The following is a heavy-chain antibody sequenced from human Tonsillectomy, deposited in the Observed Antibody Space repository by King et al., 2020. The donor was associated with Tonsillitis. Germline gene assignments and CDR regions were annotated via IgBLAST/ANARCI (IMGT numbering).Heavy chain of an antibody. CDR2: IRDSGDST. J-gene: IGHJ4*02. CDR1: GFTFSSYA. D-gene: IGHD1-1*01. Sequence: VQLVESGGGLIQPGGSLRLSCAASGFTFSSYAMSWVRQAPGKGLEWVSTIRDSGDSTYYAVSVKGRFTISRDKSKNTLYLQMNSLRAEDTAVYYCAKERGYNWGYFDYWGQGSLVTVSS. CDR3: AKERGYNWGYFDY. V-gene: IGHV3-23*04.